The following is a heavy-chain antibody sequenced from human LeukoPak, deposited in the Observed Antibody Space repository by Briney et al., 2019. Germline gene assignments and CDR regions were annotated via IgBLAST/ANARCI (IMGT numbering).Heavy chain of an antibody. J-gene: IGHJ3*02. CDR1: GGSISTYY. D-gene: IGHD3-22*01. CDR2: IYNSGST. CDR3: ARIYYDSGAYYRRAFDI. V-gene: IGHV4-59*01. Sequence: RPSETLSLTCTVSGGSISTYYWSWIRQPPGKGLEWIAYIYNSGSTNSNPSLKSRVTISVDTSKNQFSLRLSSVTAADTAVYYCARIYYDSGAYYRRAFDIWGQGIMVSVSS.